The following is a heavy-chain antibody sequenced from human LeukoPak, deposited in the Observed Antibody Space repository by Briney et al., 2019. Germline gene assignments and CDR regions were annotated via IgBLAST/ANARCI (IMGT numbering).Heavy chain of an antibody. J-gene: IGHJ4*02. V-gene: IGHV3-23*01. CDR3: AKDNIVVVPAAGGFDY. CDR2: ISGSGGST. D-gene: IGHD2-2*01. CDR1: GLPFSSYA. Sequence: PWGSLRLSCAASGLPFSSYALSLVRPAPGKGRGWVSAISGSGGSTYYADSVKGRFTISRDNPKNTLYLQMSSLRAEDTAVYYCAKDNIVVVPAAGGFDYWGQGTLVTVSS.